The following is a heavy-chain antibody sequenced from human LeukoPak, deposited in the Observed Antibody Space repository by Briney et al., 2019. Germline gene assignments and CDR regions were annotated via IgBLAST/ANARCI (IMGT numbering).Heavy chain of an antibody. J-gene: IGHJ4*02. Sequence: GGSLRLSCAASGFTVSGNYLSWVRQAPGKGLEGVSLIYSGGSTYYADSVKGRFTISRDISKNTLYPQMNSLRAEDTAVYYCARGSRGYYYDFDYWGQGTLVTVSS. CDR2: IYSGGST. V-gene: IGHV3-66*01. CDR1: GFTVSGNY. CDR3: ARGSRGYYYDFDY. D-gene: IGHD3-22*01.